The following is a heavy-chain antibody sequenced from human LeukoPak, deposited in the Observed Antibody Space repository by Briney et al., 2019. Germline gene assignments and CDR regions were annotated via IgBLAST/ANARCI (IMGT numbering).Heavy chain of an antibody. CDR2: TSYDGRNK. D-gene: IGHD2-15*01. J-gene: IGHJ3*02. CDR3: AKIVVVAATRAPDVFDI. V-gene: IGHV3-30*18. CDR1: GFTFSSYD. Sequence: PGRSLSLSCAASGFTFSSYDMHWVRQAPGKGLEWVAVTSYDGRNKKYADSVKGRFTLSRDNSKNTLYLQMNSLRAEDTAVYYCAKIVVVAATRAPDVFDIWGHGTMVTVSS.